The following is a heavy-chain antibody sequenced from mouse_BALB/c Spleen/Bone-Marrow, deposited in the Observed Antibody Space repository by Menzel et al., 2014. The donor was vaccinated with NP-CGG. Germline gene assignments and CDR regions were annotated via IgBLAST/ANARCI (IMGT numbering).Heavy chain of an antibody. Sequence: EVQLVESGAELVKPGASVKLSCTASGFNIKDTYMHWVKQRPEQGLEWIGRIDPANGNTKYDPKFQGKATITADTSSNTAYLQLSSLTSGDTAVYYCARNGNYGAWFAYWGQGTPVTVSA. CDR2: IDPANGNT. D-gene: IGHD2-1*01. V-gene: IGHV14-3*02. CDR1: GFNIKDTY. J-gene: IGHJ3*01. CDR3: ARNGNYGAWFAY.